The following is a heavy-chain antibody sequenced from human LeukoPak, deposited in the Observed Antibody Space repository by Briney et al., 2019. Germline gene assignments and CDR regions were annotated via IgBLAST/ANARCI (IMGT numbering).Heavy chain of an antibody. Sequence: GGSLRLSCTASGLFFSTSGMHWVRQAPGKGLEWVAFIKRDETERWILDSVKGRFTISRDNAKNSLYLQMNSLRAEDTALYYCARGESGSYYFDYWGQGTLVTVSS. CDR3: ARGESGSYYFDY. V-gene: IGHV3-30*12. CDR1: GLFFSTSG. D-gene: IGHD1-26*01. J-gene: IGHJ4*02. CDR2: IKRDETER.